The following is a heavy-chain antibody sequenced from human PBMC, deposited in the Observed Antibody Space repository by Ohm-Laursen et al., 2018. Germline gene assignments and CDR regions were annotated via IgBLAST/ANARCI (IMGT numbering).Heavy chain of an antibody. Sequence: GSSVTASCQASGYTFSSYDIIWARQASGQGPEWMGWMNPNSHNTGYARKFRGRVSMTSDSSISTAYMELYSLTSEDTATYYCARAVRYQLLSDPWGQGTLVTVSS. V-gene: IGHV1-8*01. CDR1: GYTFSSYD. D-gene: IGHD4-23*01. J-gene: IGHJ5*02. CDR3: ARAVRYQLLSDP. CDR2: MNPNSHNT.